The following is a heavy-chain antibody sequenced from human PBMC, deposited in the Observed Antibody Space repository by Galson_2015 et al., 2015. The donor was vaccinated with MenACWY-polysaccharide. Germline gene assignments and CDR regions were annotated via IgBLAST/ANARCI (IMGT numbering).Heavy chain of an antibody. D-gene: IGHD3-10*01. Sequence: SVKVSCKASGYTFTGYYMHWVRQAPGQGLEWMGWINPNSGGTNYAQKFQGRVTMTRDTSISTAYMELSSLRSEDTAVYYCARYGSYYLLADYSYYYGRDVGGRGTPVAVSS. CDR3: ARYGSYYLLADYSYYYGRDV. V-gene: IGHV1-2*02. CDR2: INPNSGGT. CDR1: GYTFTGYY. J-gene: IGHJ6*02.